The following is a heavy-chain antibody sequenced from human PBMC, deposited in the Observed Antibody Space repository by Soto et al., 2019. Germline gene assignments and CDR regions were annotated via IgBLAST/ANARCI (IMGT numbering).Heavy chain of an antibody. CDR3: ARGITGYSSSWYNAFDI. D-gene: IGHD6-13*01. CDR1: GYTFTSYG. CDR2: ISAYNGNT. V-gene: IGHV1-18*01. Sequence: ASVKVSCKASGYTFTSYGISWVRQAPGQGLEWMGWISAYNGNTNYAQKLQGRVTMTTDTSTSTAYMELRSLRSDDTAVYYCARGITGYSSSWYNAFDIWGQGTMVTVSS. J-gene: IGHJ3*02.